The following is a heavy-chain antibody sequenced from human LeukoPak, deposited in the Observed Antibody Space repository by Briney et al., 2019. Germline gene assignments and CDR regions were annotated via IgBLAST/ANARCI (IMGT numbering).Heavy chain of an antibody. CDR1: GYTFTSYG. D-gene: IGHD3-9*01. J-gene: IGHJ5*02. CDR2: ISAYNGNT. V-gene: IGHV1-18*04. CDR3: ARQTYYDILTGYLQDNWFDP. Sequence: ASVKVSCKASGYTFTSYGISWVRQAPGQGLEWMGWISAYNGNTNYAQKLQGRVTVTTDTSTSTAYMELRSLRSDDTAVYYCARQTYYDILTGYLQDNWFDPWGQGTLVTVSS.